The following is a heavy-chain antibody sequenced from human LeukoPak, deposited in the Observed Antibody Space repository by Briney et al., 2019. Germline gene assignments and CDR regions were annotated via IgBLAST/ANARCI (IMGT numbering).Heavy chain of an antibody. CDR3: ARDATTISKLDYYYYMDV. V-gene: IGHV3-74*01. Sequence: GGSLRLSCAASGFTFSSYWMHWVRQAPGKGLVWVSRIKSDGSSTSYADSVKGRFTISRDNAKNSLYLQMNSLRAEDTAVYYCARDATTISKLDYYYYMDVWGKGTTVTVSS. CDR2: IKSDGSST. D-gene: IGHD6-13*01. CDR1: GFTFSSYW. J-gene: IGHJ6*03.